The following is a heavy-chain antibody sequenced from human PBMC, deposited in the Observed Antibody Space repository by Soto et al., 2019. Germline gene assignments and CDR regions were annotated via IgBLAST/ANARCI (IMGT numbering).Heavy chain of an antibody. CDR1: GDSIISSNW. CDR2: IYHSGST. Sequence: QVQLQESGPRLVKPSGTLSLTCGVSGDSIISSNWWSWVRQPLGKGLEWIGEIYHSGSTHYNPSLKSRVTMSVDKSKNHFSLKLTPVTAADTAVYFCATGLSSSWYSHNDSWGQGTLVTVSS. D-gene: IGHD6-13*01. J-gene: IGHJ4*02. V-gene: IGHV4-4*02. CDR3: ATGLSSSWYSHNDS.